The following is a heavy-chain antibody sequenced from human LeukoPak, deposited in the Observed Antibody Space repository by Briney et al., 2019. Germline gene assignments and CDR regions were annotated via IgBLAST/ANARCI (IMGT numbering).Heavy chain of an antibody. CDR3: AKLELEVVVVPAADAYDAFDI. CDR2: IWYDGSNK. J-gene: IGHJ3*02. Sequence: GGSLRLSCAASGFTFSSYGMHWVRQAPGKGLEWVAVIWYDGSNKYYADSVKGRFTISRDNSKNTLYLQMNSLRAEDTAVYYCAKLELEVVVVPAADAYDAFDIWGQGTMVTVSS. CDR1: GFTFSSYG. D-gene: IGHD2-2*01. V-gene: IGHV3-33*06.